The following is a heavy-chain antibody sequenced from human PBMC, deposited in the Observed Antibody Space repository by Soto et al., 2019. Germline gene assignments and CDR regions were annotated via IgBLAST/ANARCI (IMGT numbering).Heavy chain of an antibody. J-gene: IGHJ4*02. CDR2: IYGSGGT. D-gene: IGHD6-19*01. Sequence: SETLSLTCTVSGGSIRYSYWTWIRQPAGKGLEWIGRIYGSGGTNYNPSFKSRVNMSVDKSKNQFSLTLSLVTAADTAVYYCARDGGFSSCWTAYFDFWGPGTMVTVSS. V-gene: IGHV4-4*07. CDR1: GGSIRYSY. CDR3: ARDGGFSSCWTAYFDF.